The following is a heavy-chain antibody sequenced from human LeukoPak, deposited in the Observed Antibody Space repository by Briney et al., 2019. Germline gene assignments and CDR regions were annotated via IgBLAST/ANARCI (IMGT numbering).Heavy chain of an antibody. CDR3: ARGRGSGWPFDY. CDR2: IYSGGST. D-gene: IGHD6-19*01. CDR1: GFTVSSNY. J-gene: IGHJ4*02. Sequence: QPGGSLRLSCAGSGFTVSSNYMSWVRQAPGKGLEWVSVIYSGGSTYYADSVKGRSTISRDSSKNTLYLQMNSLRAEDTAVYYCARGRGSGWPFDYWGQGILVTVSS. V-gene: IGHV3-66*01.